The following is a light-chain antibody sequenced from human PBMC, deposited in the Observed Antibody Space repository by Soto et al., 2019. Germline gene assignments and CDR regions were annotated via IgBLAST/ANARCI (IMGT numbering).Light chain of an antibody. J-gene: IGKJ5*01. CDR1: QDINSF. CDR3: QQYDQSPIT. CDR2: GAS. V-gene: IGKV3D-15*02. Sequence: MSQAPSSRVASVGDIVTITCQATQDINSFLAWYQQKPGQAPRLLIYGASTRAAGIPDRFSGGGSGTEFSITITRLQSEDFALYICQQYDQSPITFGQGTRLEIK.